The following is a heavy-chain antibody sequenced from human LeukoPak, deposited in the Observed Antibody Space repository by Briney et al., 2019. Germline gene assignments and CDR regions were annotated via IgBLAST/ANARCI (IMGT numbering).Heavy chain of an antibody. CDR3: AKGGHFSWFDP. CDR1: GFTFRNSA. Sequence: GGSLRLSCAASGFTFRNSAMTWVRQAPGKGLEWVLTISGFGESTFYADSVKGRFTISRDNSKDTLYLQMNTLRADDTAVYYCAKGGHFSWFDPWGQGTLVTVSS. V-gene: IGHV3-23*01. D-gene: IGHD1-26*01. J-gene: IGHJ5*02. CDR2: ISGFGEST.